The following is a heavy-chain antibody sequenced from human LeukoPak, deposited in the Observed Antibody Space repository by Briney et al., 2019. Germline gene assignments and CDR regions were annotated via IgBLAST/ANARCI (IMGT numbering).Heavy chain of an antibody. CDR1: GFMFSSYG. CDR3: SKFITTLNTGYLDS. J-gene: IGHJ4*02. CDR2: ISASGDDT. D-gene: IGHD1-14*01. V-gene: IGHV3-23*01. Sequence: GGSLRLSCATSGFMFSSYGMNWVRQAPGKGLEWVSTISASGDDTYYADSVKGRFTISRDNSKNTLHVQMNSLRAEDSAVYYCSKFITTLNTGYLDSLGQGTLVSVSS.